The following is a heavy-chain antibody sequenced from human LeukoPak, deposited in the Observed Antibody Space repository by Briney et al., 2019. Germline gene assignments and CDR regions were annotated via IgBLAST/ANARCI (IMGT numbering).Heavy chain of an antibody. V-gene: IGHV3-21*04. Sequence: GGSLRLSCAASGFTFSSYRMNWVRQAPGKGLEWVSSISSSSNYIYYADSVKGRFTISRDNAKNSLYLQMNSLRAEDTAVYYCARGGSYLSAFDIWGQGTMVTVSS. CDR2: ISSSSNYI. CDR3: ARGGSYLSAFDI. J-gene: IGHJ3*02. D-gene: IGHD1-26*01. CDR1: GFTFSSYR.